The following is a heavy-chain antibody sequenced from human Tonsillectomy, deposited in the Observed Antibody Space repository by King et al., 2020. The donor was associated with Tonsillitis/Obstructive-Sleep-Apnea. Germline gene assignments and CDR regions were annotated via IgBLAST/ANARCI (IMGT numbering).Heavy chain of an antibody. CDR3: TTLYDSSGYYYVRDY. CDR2: IKSKTDGGTT. D-gene: IGHD3-22*01. Sequence: VQLVESGGGLVKPGGSLRLSCAASGFTFSNAWMSWVRQAPGKGLEWVGRIKSKTDGGTTDYATPVKGRFTITRDDSKNTQYLQMNRLKTEDTAVYYCTTLYDSSGYYYVRDYWGQGTLVTVSS. V-gene: IGHV3-15*01. CDR1: GFTFSNAW. J-gene: IGHJ4*02.